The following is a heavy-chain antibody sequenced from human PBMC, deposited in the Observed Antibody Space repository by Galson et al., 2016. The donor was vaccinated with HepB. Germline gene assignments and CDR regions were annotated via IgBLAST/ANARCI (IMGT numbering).Heavy chain of an antibody. CDR3: ASRIARPGSSFDY. D-gene: IGHD6-6*01. V-gene: IGHV4-59*01. J-gene: IGHJ4*02. Sequence: SETLSLTCTVSGGSIKSYYWSWIRQPPGKGLEWIGHIYYSGSTNYNPSLKSRVTISVATSKNQLSLKLTSVTAADTAVYFCASRIARPGSSFDYWGQGTLVTVSS. CDR1: GGSIKSYY. CDR2: IYYSGST.